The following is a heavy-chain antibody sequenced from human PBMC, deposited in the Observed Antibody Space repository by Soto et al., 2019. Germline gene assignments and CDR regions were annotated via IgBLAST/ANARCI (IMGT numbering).Heavy chain of an antibody. CDR1: GFTFSDYA. J-gene: IGHJ4*02. CDR3: GASENYHYAAY. CDR2: INYNGVGT. D-gene: IGHD3-10*01. Sequence: GGSLRLSCTGAGFTFSDYAMSWVRQAPGKGLEWVSSINYNGVGTYYADSVKGRFTISRDNSKHTLFLLMNSLRADDAAVYYCGASENYHYAAYWGQGTLGTVSS. V-gene: IGHV3-23*01.